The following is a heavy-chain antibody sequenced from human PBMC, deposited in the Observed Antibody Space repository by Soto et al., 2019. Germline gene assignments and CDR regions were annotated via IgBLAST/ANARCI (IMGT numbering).Heavy chain of an antibody. V-gene: IGHV4-61*01. CDR1: GGSVSSGSYY. J-gene: IGHJ4*02. CDR3: ARVEITFGGVIVRAFDY. CDR2: IYYSGST. Sequence: PSETLSLTCTVSGGSVSSGSYYWSWIRQPPGKGLEWIGYIYYSGSTNYNPSLKSRVTISVDTSKNQFSLKLSSVTAADTAVYYCARVEITFGGVIVRAFDYWGQGTLVTVS. D-gene: IGHD3-16*02.